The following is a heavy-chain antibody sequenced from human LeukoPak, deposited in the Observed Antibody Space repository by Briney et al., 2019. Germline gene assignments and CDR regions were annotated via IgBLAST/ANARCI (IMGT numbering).Heavy chain of an antibody. CDR3: ARGRESSKLTSGFQSFDWLSDSFDL. D-gene: IGHD3-9*01. J-gene: IGHJ3*01. CDR2: MSPNSGKT. V-gene: IGHV1-8*01. Sequence: ASVKVSCKTSGYSFTNYDINWVRQATGQGLEWMGWMSPNSGKTGYAQKFQGRVTMTKNTSMSTAYMELSSLTSEDAAVYYCARGRESSKLTSGFQSFDWLSDSFDLWGQGTIVTVSS. CDR1: GYSFTNYD.